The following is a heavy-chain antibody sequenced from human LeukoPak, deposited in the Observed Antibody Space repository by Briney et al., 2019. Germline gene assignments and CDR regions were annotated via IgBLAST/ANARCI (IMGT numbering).Heavy chain of an antibody. CDR1: GFTFSSYS. D-gene: IGHD4-17*01. Sequence: GGSLRLSCAASGFTFSSYSMNWVRQAPGKGLEWVSYISSSSSTIYYADSVKGRFTISRDNAKNSLYLQMNSLRAEDTAVYYCARVLYDYGDYADYWGQGTLVIVSS. CDR2: ISSSSSTI. J-gene: IGHJ4*02. V-gene: IGHV3-48*04. CDR3: ARVLYDYGDYADY.